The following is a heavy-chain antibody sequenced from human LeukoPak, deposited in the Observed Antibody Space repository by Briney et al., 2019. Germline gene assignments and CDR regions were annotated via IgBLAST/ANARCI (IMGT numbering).Heavy chain of an antibody. CDR3: ARANYGDYYHAFDI. Sequence: GGSLRLSCAASGFTFSDYYMSWIRQAPGKGLEWVSYISSSGSTIYYADSVKGRFTISRDNAKNSLYLQMNSLRAEDTAVYYCARANYGDYYHAFDIWGQGTMVTVSS. V-gene: IGHV3-11*01. CDR2: ISSSGSTI. J-gene: IGHJ3*02. D-gene: IGHD4-17*01. CDR1: GFTFSDYY.